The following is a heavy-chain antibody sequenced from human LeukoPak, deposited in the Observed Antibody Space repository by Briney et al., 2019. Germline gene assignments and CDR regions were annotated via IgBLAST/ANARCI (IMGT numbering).Heavy chain of an antibody. Sequence: SETLSLTCGVSGGSFTDSYWTWIRQSPGKGLEWIGQINHSGSTEYSPSLNSRVTISVDASTNQFSLRLRSVTAADTAVYYCARKTGYGYKFGRSALSWLDPWGLGTLVTVSS. D-gene: IGHD5-18*01. J-gene: IGHJ5*02. CDR2: INHSGST. CDR1: GGSFTDSY. CDR3: ARKTGYGYKFGRSALSWLDP. V-gene: IGHV4-34*01.